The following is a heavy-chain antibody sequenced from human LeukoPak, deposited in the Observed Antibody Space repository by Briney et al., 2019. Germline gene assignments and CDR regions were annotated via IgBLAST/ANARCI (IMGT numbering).Heavy chain of an antibody. CDR2: IWYDGSKE. Sequence: PGGSLRLSCAASGFTFSSYSMNWVRQAPGKGLEWVAVIWYDGSKEYYADSVKGRFTISRDDPTNTVYLQMNSLRVEDTAMYYCASHILTAGGFDYWGQGTLVTVSS. D-gene: IGHD3-9*01. CDR3: ASHILTAGGFDY. V-gene: IGHV3-33*08. J-gene: IGHJ4*02. CDR1: GFTFSSYS.